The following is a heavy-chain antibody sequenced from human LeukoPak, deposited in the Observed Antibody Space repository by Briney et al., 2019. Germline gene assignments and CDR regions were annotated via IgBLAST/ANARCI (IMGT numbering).Heavy chain of an antibody. Sequence: SETLSLTCTVSGGSISSYFWIWIRQPAGKGLEWIGRIYTSGSTNYNPSLKSRVTISVDTSKNQFSLKLSSVTAADTAVYYCARLYGSSSYYFDYWGQGTLVTVSS. CDR1: GGSISSYF. D-gene: IGHD3-10*01. J-gene: IGHJ4*02. CDR2: IYTSGST. V-gene: IGHV4-4*07. CDR3: ARLYGSSSYYFDY.